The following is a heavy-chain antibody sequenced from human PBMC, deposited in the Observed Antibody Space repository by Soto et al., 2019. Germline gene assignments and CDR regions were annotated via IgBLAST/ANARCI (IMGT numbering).Heavy chain of an antibody. CDR3: ARIAKNDTGSYPFDY. CDR2: IDWDDDK. J-gene: IGHJ4*02. Sequence: SGPTLVNPTQTLTLTCTFSGFSLSTSGMCVTWIRQPPGKALEWLARIDWDDDKFYSTSLRTRLTISKDTSKNQVVLAMTNMDPVDTATYYCARIAKNDTGSYPFDYWGQGTVVTVS. V-gene: IGHV2-70*17. CDR1: GFSLSTSGMC. D-gene: IGHD1-26*01.